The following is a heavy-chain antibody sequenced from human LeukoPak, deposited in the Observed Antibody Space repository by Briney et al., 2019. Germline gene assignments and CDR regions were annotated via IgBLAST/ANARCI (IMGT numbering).Heavy chain of an antibody. V-gene: IGHV1-18*04. D-gene: IGHD6-13*01. CDR1: GYTFTSYG. CDR2: SSTYNGNT. CDR3: AREGYSSIWYPRRYFDL. Sequence: ASGKVSCKASGYTFTSYGISWVGQAPGQGREGMGWSSTYNGNTNYAQKFQGRGTMTTDTSTSTAYMELRSLRSDGTAIYYCAREGYSSIWYPRRYFDLWGRGTLVTVSS. J-gene: IGHJ2*01.